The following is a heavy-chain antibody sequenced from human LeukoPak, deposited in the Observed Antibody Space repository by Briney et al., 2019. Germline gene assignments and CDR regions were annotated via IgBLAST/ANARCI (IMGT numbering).Heavy chain of an antibody. J-gene: IGHJ6*03. D-gene: IGHD5-18*01. CDR2: IYPGDSDA. CDR1: GYRFTSYW. V-gene: IGHV5-51*01. Sequence: GESLKISCKGSGYRFTSYWIGWVRQMPGKGLEWVGIIYPGDSDARYSPSFQGQVTISADKSISTAYLQWSSLKASDTAMYYCARQGSGYSPTYYYYMDVWGKGTKVTISS. CDR3: ARQGSGYSPTYYYYMDV.